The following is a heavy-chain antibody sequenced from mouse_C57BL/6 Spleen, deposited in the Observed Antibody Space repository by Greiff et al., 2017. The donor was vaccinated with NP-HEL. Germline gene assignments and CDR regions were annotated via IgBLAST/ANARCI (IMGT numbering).Heavy chain of an antibody. J-gene: IGHJ1*03. CDR1: GFTFTDYY. Sequence: EVQGVESGGGLVQPGGSLSLSCAASGFTFTDYYMSWVRQPPGKALEWLGFIRNKANGYTTEYSASVKGRFTISRDNSQSILYLQMNALRAEDSATYYCARSYSNYFYWYFDVWGTGTTVTVAS. D-gene: IGHD2-5*01. V-gene: IGHV7-3*01. CDR3: ARSYSNYFYWYFDV. CDR2: IRNKANGYTT.